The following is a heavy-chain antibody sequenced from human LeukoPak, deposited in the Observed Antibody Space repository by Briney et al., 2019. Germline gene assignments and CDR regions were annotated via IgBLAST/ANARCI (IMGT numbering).Heavy chain of an antibody. Sequence: GALRLSCAASGFTFSRFWMNWVRQAPGKGLEWVANIRQDGSEKNHVDSVKGRFTISRDNAKNSVYLQMNSLRAEDTAVYYCARLRSYGAFDTWGQGTMVTVSS. V-gene: IGHV3-7*01. J-gene: IGHJ3*02. CDR3: ARLRSYGAFDT. CDR2: IRQDGSEK. D-gene: IGHD1-26*01. CDR1: GFTFSRFW.